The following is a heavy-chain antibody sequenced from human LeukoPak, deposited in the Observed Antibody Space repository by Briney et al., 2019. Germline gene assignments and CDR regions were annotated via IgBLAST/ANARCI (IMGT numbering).Heavy chain of an antibody. J-gene: IGHJ1*01. CDR2: INPNSGGT. CDR3: ARVGYYDSSGYYFQH. V-gene: IGHV1-2*02. D-gene: IGHD3-22*01. Sequence: ASVKASCKASGYTFTGYYMHWVRQAPGQGLEWMGWINPNSGGTNYAQKFQGRVTMTRDTSISTAYMELSRLRSDDTAVYYCARVGYYDSSGYYFQHWGQGTLVTVSS. CDR1: GYTFTGYY.